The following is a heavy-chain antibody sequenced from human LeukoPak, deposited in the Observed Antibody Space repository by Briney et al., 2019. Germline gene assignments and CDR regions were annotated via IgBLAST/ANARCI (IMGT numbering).Heavy chain of an antibody. J-gene: IGHJ6*03. CDR2: VSGCGYST. CDR1: GFTFNDYA. V-gene: IGHV3-23*01. D-gene: IGHD3-9*01. CDR3: AKVPYYDILTRGYYYYYMDV. Sequence: GGSLRLSCAASGFTFNDYAMNWVRQAPGKGLEWVSAVSGCGYSTYYADSVKGLFTISRDNSKNTLYLQMNSLRAEDTAVYYCAKVPYYDILTRGYYYYYMDVWGKGTTVTVSS.